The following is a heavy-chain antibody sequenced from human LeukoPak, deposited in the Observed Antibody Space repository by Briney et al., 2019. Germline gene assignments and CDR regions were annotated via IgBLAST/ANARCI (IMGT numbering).Heavy chain of an antibody. J-gene: IGHJ4*02. CDR2: IIPIFGTA. Sequence: SVKASCKASGGTFSSYAISWVRQAPGQGLEWMGGIIPIFGTANYAQKFQGRVTITADESTSTAYMELSSLRSEDTAVYYCARVWSYYYGSGSYFDYWAQETLVTVSS. CDR1: GGTFSSYA. CDR3: ARVWSYYYGSGSYFDY. V-gene: IGHV1-69*13. D-gene: IGHD3-10*01.